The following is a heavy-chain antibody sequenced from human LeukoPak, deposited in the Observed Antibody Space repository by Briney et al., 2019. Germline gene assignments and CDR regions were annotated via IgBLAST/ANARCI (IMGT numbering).Heavy chain of an antibody. CDR3: ARVSTGYYYYMDV. V-gene: IGHV1-8*01. Sequence: ALVKVSCKASGYTFTSYDINSVRHATGQGLEWMGWMNPNSGNTGYAQKFQGRVTMTRHTTICTAYMELSSLRSEDTAVYYCARVSTGYYYYMDVWGTGTTVTVSS. CDR2: MNPNSGNT. J-gene: IGHJ6*03. CDR1: GYTFTSYD.